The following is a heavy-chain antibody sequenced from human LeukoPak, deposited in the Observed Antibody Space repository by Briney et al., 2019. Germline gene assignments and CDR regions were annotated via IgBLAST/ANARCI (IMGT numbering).Heavy chain of an antibody. CDR3: ARGSTRADDY. J-gene: IGHJ4*02. V-gene: IGHV4-59*11. D-gene: IGHD2/OR15-2a*01. CDR2: VHHDGTT. CDR1: SASISSHY. Sequence: PSETLSLTXIVSSASISSHYWSWIRQPPGKRLEWIGYVHHDGTTNQNPSLKSRVAISMDTSRNQMSLKLYSMTAADTAMYYCARGSTRADDYWGQGILVTVS.